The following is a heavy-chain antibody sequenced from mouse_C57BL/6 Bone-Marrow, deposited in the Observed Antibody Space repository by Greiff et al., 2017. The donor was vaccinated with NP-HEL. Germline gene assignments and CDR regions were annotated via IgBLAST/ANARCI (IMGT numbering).Heavy chain of an antibody. CDR1: GFTFSDYG. Sequence: EVKVVESGGGLVKPGGSLKLSCAASGFTFSDYGMHWVRQAPEKGLEWVAYISSGSSTIYYADSVKGRFTISRDNAKNTLFLQMTSLRSEDTAMYYCARNIYYYGAWFAYWGQGTLVTVSA. D-gene: IGHD1-1*01. CDR2: ISSGSSTI. J-gene: IGHJ3*01. V-gene: IGHV5-17*01. CDR3: ARNIYYYGAWFAY.